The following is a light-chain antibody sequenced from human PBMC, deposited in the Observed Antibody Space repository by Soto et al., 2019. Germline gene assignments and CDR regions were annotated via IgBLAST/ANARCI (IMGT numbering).Light chain of an antibody. J-gene: IGLJ7*01. V-gene: IGLV1-44*01. CDR2: NNN. CDR1: TSNVGTNS. CDR3: AAWYDSLNGHAV. Sequence: QSVLTQPPSASGTPGQRVTISCSGSTSNVGTNSVIWYQQLPGLAPKLLLYNNNNRPSGVPDRFSGSKSGTSASLAISGLQAEDEADYYCAAWYDSLNGHAVFGGGTQLTVL.